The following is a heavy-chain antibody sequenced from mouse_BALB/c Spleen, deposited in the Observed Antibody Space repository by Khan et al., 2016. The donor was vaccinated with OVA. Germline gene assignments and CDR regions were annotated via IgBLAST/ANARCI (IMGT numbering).Heavy chain of an antibody. D-gene: IGHD1-1*01. V-gene: IGHV1S41*01. CDR2: IGPGSSNT. J-gene: IGHJ4*01. CDR3: ARENYDGRTYYAMDY. CDR1: GYTFTSYW. Sequence: DLVKPGTSVKLSCKASGYTFTSYWINWIKQRPGQGLEWIGRIGPGSSNTYYNEMFKGKAALTVDTSSTTAYIQFSSLSSEDSAVYFCARENYDGRTYYAMDYWGQGTSVTVSS.